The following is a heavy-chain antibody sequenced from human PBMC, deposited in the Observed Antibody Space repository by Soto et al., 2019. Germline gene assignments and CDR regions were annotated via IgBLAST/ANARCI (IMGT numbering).Heavy chain of an antibody. J-gene: IGHJ4*02. CDR3: AKPPRGFIGDPYYFDY. Sequence: SVKVSCKASGGTFSSYAISWVRQAPGQGLEWMGGIIPIFGTANYAQKFQGRVTITADESTSTAYMELSSLRSEDTAVYYCAKPPRGFIGDPYYFDYWGQGTLVTVSS. V-gene: IGHV1-69*13. D-gene: IGHD1-26*01. CDR1: GGTFSSYA. CDR2: IIPIFGTA.